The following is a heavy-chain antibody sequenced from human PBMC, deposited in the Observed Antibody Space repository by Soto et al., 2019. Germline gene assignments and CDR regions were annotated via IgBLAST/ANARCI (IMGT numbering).Heavy chain of an antibody. J-gene: IGHJ6*02. V-gene: IGHV3-30-3*01. CDR3: ARDSDSGTYYHYDMDV. CDR2: MSYDGSNK. CDR1: GFTFSNYA. D-gene: IGHD3-10*01. Sequence: PGGSLRLSCAASGFTFSNYAMHWVRQAPGKGLEWVAVMSYDGSNKYYADSVKGRFTISRDNSKKTLYLQMNSLRGEDTAVYYCARDSDSGTYYHYDMDVWGPATTVTVSS.